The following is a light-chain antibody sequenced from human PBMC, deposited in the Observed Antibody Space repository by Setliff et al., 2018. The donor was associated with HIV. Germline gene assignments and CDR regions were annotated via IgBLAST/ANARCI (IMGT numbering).Light chain of an antibody. CDR3: CSYGGNNNVI. J-gene: IGLJ2*01. Sequence: QPALAQPPSASGSPGQSVTISCTGTSSDVGDYNYVSWYQQHPGKAPNLMIYDVNKRPSGVSHRFSGSKSGKTASLTISGLQAEDDADYYCCSYGGNNNVIVGGGTK. CDR1: SSDVGDYNY. CDR2: DVN. V-gene: IGLV2-8*01.